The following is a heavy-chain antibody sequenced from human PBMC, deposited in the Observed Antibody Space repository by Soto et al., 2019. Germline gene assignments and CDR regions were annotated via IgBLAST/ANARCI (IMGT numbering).Heavy chain of an antibody. D-gene: IGHD4-17*01. V-gene: IGHV3-33*01. CDR2: IWYDGSNK. Sequence: QVQLVESGGGVVQPGRSLRLSCAASGFTFSSYGMHWVRQAPGKGLEWVAVIWYDGSNKYYEDSVKGRFTISRDNSKNTRYLKMNSLRAEDTAVYYCARDISGDYGDTFAYWGQGTLDTVSS. CDR3: ARDISGDYGDTFAY. J-gene: IGHJ4*02. CDR1: GFTFSSYG.